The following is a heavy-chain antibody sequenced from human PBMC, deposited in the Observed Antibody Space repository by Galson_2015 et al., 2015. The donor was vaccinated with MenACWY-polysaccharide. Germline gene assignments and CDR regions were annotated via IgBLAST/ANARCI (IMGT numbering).Heavy chain of an antibody. CDR1: GFTFSNAW. J-gene: IGHJ4*02. CDR2: IKSKYDGGTT. D-gene: IGHD5-24*01. CDR3: ATGDGYNWGLDY. Sequence: SLRLSCAASGFTFSNAWMSWVRQAPGKGLEWVGRIKSKYDGGTTEYAAPVKGRVTISRDDSKKTVYLQVNGLKTEDAAVYYCATGDGYNWGLDYWGQGTLVTVSS. V-gene: IGHV3-15*01.